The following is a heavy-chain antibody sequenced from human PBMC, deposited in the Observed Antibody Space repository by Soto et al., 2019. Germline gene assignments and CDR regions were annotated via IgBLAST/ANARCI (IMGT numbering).Heavy chain of an antibody. CDR3: ARWVYSSSTPPVYYYYYMDV. D-gene: IGHD6-13*01. V-gene: IGHV1-3*01. CDR2: INAGNGNT. Sequence: ASVKVSCKASGYTFTSYAMHWVRQAPGQRLEWMGWINAGNGNTKYSQKFQGRVTITRDTSASTAYMELSSLRSEDTAVYYCARWVYSSSTPPVYYYYYMDVWGKGTTVTVSS. J-gene: IGHJ6*03. CDR1: GYTFTSYA.